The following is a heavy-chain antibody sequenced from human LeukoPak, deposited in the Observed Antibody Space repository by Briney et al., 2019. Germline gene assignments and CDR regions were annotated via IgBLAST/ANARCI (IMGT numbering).Heavy chain of an antibody. CDR1: GGSISSYY. V-gene: IGHV4-59*01. CDR3: ARGGGYGSGSYLFDY. D-gene: IGHD3-10*01. J-gene: IGHJ4*02. CDR2: IYYSGST. Sequence: SETLSLTCTVSGGSISSYYWSWIRQPPGKGLEWIGYIYYSGSTNYNPSLKSRVTISVDMSKNQFSLKLSSVTAADTAVYYCARGGGYGSGSYLFDYWGQGTLVTVSS.